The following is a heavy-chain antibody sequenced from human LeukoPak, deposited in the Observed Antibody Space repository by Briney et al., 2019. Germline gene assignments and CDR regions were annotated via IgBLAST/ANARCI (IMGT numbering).Heavy chain of an antibody. V-gene: IGHV1-46*01. CDR3: AREVVGPTNDAFDI. D-gene: IGHD1-26*01. CDR2: INPSSGSA. J-gene: IGHJ3*02. Sequence: ASVKVSCKASGYTFTSYHMHWVRQAPGQGLEWMGIINPSSGSASNAQKFQGRVTMTRDMSTSTVYMELSSRRSEDTAVYYCAREVVGPTNDAFDIWGQGTMVTVST. CDR1: GYTFTSYH.